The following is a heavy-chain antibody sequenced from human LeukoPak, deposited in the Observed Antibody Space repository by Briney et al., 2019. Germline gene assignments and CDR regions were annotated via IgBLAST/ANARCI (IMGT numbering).Heavy chain of an antibody. Sequence: SETLSLTCAVYGGSFSGYYWSWIRQPPGKGLEWIGEINHSGSTNYDPSLKSRVTISVDTSKNQFSLKLSSVTAADTAVYYCASTPLHSNYFDYWGQGTLVTVSS. D-gene: IGHD4-11*01. V-gene: IGHV4-34*01. CDR1: GGSFSGYY. CDR3: ASTPLHSNYFDY. J-gene: IGHJ4*02. CDR2: INHSGST.